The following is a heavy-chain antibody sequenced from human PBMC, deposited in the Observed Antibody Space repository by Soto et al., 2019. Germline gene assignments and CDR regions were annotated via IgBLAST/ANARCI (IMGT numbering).Heavy chain of an antibody. CDR3: ARAQGLWFGEFAY. Sequence: SGTLSLTCPVSGGSISSYYLSWIRQPPGKGREWIGYIYYSGSTNYNPSLKSRVTISVDTSKNQFSLKLSSVTAADTAVYYCARAQGLWFGEFAYWGQGTLVTV. V-gene: IGHV4-59*01. J-gene: IGHJ4*02. CDR2: IYYSGST. D-gene: IGHD3-10*01. CDR1: GGSISSYY.